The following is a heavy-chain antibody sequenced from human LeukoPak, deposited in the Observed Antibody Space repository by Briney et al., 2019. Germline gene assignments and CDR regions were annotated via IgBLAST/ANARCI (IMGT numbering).Heavy chain of an antibody. J-gene: IGHJ4*02. CDR3: ATPSGDCSGGSCYWVYFDY. D-gene: IGHD2-15*01. CDR2: ISGSGGST. CDR1: GFTFSSYG. V-gene: IGHV3-23*01. Sequence: GGSLRLSCAASGFTFSSYGMSWVRQAPGKGLEWVSAISGSGGSTYYADSVKGRFTISRDNSKNTLYLQRNSLRAEDTAVYYCATPSGDCSGGSCYWVYFDYWGQGTLVTVSS.